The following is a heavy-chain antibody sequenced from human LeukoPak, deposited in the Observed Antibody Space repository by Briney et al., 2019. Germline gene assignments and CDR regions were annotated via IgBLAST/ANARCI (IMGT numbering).Heavy chain of an antibody. Sequence: ASVKVSCKASGYTFTCYYMHWVRQAPGKGLEWMGGFDPEDGETIYAQKFQGRVTMTEDTSTDTAYMELSSLRSEDTAVYYCATEPPYSSGLHYWGQGTLVTVSS. V-gene: IGHV1-24*01. CDR3: ATEPPYSSGLHY. J-gene: IGHJ4*02. CDR1: GYTFTCYY. D-gene: IGHD3-22*01. CDR2: FDPEDGET.